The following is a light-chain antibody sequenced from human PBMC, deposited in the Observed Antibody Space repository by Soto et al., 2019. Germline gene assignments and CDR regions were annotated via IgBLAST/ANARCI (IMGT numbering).Light chain of an antibody. CDR1: QSISPW. V-gene: IGKV1-5*03. J-gene: IGKJ2*01. Sequence: DIQMTQSPSTLSASVGDRVTITCRASQSISPWLAWYQQKPGKAPKILIYKASTLESGVPSRFSGSGSGTEFTLTISSLQPDDFAPYYCQQYKTYSRTFGQGTKLEIK. CDR3: QQYKTYSRT. CDR2: KAS.